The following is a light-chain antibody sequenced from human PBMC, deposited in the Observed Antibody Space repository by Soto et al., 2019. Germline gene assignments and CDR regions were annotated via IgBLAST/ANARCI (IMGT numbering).Light chain of an antibody. CDR3: QTWGTGIVV. J-gene: IGLJ2*01. CDR1: SGHSSYA. CDR2: LNSDGSH. Sequence: QAVVTQSPSASASLGASVKLTCTLSSGHSSYAIAWHQQQPEKGPRYLMKLNSDGSHSKGDGIPDRFSGSSSGAERYLTISSIQSEDEADYYCQTWGTGIVVFGGGTKLTVL. V-gene: IGLV4-69*01.